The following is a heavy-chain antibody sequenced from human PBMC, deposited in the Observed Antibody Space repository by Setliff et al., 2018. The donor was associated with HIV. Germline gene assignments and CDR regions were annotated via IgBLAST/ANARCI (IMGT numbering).Heavy chain of an antibody. J-gene: IGHJ4*02. CDR1: GYTFNNYG. V-gene: IGHV1-18*01. D-gene: IGHD5-12*01. CDR3: ARGKTWLRFLDY. Sequence: ASVTVSCKASGYTFNNYGISWVRQAPGQGLEWMGWINTHSGYTNYAQNVQGRVTVTMDTSPSTAYMELRSLKSDDTAVYYCARGKTWLRFLDYWGQGTLVTVSS. CDR2: INTHSGYT.